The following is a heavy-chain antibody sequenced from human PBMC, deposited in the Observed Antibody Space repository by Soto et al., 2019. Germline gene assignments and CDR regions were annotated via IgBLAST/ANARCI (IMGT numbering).Heavy chain of an antibody. J-gene: IGHJ4*02. Sequence: EVQLLESGGGLVQPGGSLRLSCAASGFTFRSYAMSWVRQAPGKGLEWVSDISGSGGSTFYADSVRGRFTISRDNSKNTVNLQMNSLRAEDTAVYYCARDPWAADYWGQGTLVTVSS. D-gene: IGHD3-16*01. CDR2: ISGSGGST. CDR3: ARDPWAADY. CDR1: GFTFRSYA. V-gene: IGHV3-23*01.